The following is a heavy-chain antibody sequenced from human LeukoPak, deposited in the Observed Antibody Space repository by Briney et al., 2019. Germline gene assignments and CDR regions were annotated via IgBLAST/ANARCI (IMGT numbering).Heavy chain of an antibody. J-gene: IGHJ4*02. D-gene: IGHD3-10*01. CDR2: ISSSSSYI. Sequence: PGGSLRLSCAASGFTFSSYSINWVRQAPGKGLEWVSSISSSSSYIYYADSVKGRFTISRDNAKNSLYLQMNSLRAEDTAVYYCARGGSYSISFDYWGQGTLVTVSS. V-gene: IGHV3-21*01. CDR1: GFTFSSYS. CDR3: ARGGSYSISFDY.